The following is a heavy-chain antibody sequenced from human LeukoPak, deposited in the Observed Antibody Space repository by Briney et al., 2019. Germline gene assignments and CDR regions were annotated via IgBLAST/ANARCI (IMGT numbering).Heavy chain of an antibody. V-gene: IGHV3-23*01. CDR2: ISGSGGST. CDR1: GFTFSSYA. D-gene: IGHD4-23*01. Sequence: GGSLRLSCAASGFTFSSYAMSWVRQAPGKGLEWVSAISGSGGSTYYADSVKGRFTISRDNSKNTLYLQMNSLRAEDTAVYYCAKDLRGLRWQPEPFDYWGQGTLVTVSS. J-gene: IGHJ4*02. CDR3: AKDLRGLRWQPEPFDY.